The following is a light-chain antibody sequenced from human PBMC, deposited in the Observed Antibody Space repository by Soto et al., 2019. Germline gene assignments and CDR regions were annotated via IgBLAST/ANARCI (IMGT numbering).Light chain of an antibody. J-gene: IGKJ4*01. Sequence: IQLTQSPSSLSASVGDRVTITCRASQGISSYLAWYQQKPGKAPKLLIYAASTLQSGVPSSFSGSGSGTDFTLTISSLQPADFATYSCQQLNSYPLTFGGGTKVESK. CDR2: AAS. V-gene: IGKV1-9*01. CDR3: QQLNSYPLT. CDR1: QGISSY.